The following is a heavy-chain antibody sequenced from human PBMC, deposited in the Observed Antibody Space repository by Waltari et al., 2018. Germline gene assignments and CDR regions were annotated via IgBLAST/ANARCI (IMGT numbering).Heavy chain of an antibody. J-gene: IGHJ3*02. CDR3: ARDGRQLVHDAFDI. D-gene: IGHD6-13*01. CDR1: GFTFSSYS. V-gene: IGHV3-21*01. CDR2: ISSSSSYI. Sequence: EVQLVESGGGLVKPGGSLRLSCAASGFTFSSYSMNWVRQAPGKGLEWVSSISSSSSYIYYADSVKGRFTISRDNSKNTLYLQMNSLRAEDTAVYYCARDGRQLVHDAFDIWGQGTMVTVSS.